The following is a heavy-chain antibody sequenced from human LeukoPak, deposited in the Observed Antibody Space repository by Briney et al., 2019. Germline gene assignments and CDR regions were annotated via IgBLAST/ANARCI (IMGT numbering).Heavy chain of an antibody. V-gene: IGHV3-15*01. J-gene: IGHJ4*02. CDR2: ISAGGTT. Sequence: GGSLRLSCAASEVTVSNAWMSWVRQAPGKGLEWVGRISAGGTTDYAAPVKGRFTVSRDESKNTLYLQMNSLKTEDTAVYYCTTAPTSNWLPYFEYWGLGTLVTVSS. CDR3: TTAPTSNWLPYFEY. CDR1: EVTVSNAW. D-gene: IGHD5-12*01.